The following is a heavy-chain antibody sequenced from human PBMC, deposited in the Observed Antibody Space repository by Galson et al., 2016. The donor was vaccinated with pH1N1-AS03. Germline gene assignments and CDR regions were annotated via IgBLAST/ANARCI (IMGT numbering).Heavy chain of an antibody. CDR3: GRGLQKPSQLWLLAPFDI. V-gene: IGHV3-30*14. D-gene: IGHD3/OR15-3a*01. CDR1: GFTLTNHP. Sequence: SLRLSCAASGFTLTNHPLHWVRQAPGKGLEWVAVLSYDDTYKYYAESVKGRFSIFRDMSDNTLYLQMGSLRPEDTAIYFCGRGLQKPSQLWLLAPFDIWGQGTMVSVSS. CDR2: LSYDDTYK. J-gene: IGHJ3*02.